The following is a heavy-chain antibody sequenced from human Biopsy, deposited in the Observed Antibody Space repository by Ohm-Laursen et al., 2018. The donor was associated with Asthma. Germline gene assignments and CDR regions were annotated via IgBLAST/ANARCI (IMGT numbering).Heavy chain of an antibody. D-gene: IGHD3-10*01. CDR2: IIPIFGTA. CDR3: ARWGIQGVRFWGMDV. Sequence: SVKVSCKASGGTFSSYAISWVRQAPGQGLEWMGGIIPIFGTANYAQKFQGRVTITADESTRTAYLELSSLRSEDTAVYYCARWGIQGVRFWGMDVWGQGTTVTVSS. V-gene: IGHV1-69*13. CDR1: GGTFSSYA. J-gene: IGHJ6*02.